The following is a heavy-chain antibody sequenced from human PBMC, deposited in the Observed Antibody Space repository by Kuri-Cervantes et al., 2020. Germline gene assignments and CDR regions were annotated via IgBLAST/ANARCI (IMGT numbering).Heavy chain of an antibody. J-gene: IGHJ4*02. Sequence: GESLKISCTASGFAPGFPFRSYTMNWVRQAPGKGLEWVSYISSSSSTIYYADSVKGRFTISRDNAKNSLYLQMNSLRAEDTAVYYCARGIWLRRIFDYWGQGTLVTVSS. CDR3: ARGIWLRRIFDY. V-gene: IGHV3-48*01. CDR2: ISSSSSTI. D-gene: IGHD5-18*01. CDR1: GFAPGFPFRSYT.